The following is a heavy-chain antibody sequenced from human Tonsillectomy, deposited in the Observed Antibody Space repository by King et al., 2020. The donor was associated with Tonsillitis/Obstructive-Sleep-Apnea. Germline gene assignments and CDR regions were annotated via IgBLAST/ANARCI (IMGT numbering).Heavy chain of an antibody. J-gene: IGHJ4*02. D-gene: IGHD3-10*01. CDR2: IYTSGST. V-gene: IGHV4-4*07. CDR3: AGARVRGVTFYFDY. Sequence: VQLQESGPGLVKPSETLSLTCTVSGGSISRYYWSWIRQPAGKGLEWIGRIYTSGSTNYNPSLKSRVTMSVDTSKNQFSLKLSSVTAADTAVYYCAGARVRGVTFYFDYWGQGTLVTVSS. CDR1: GGSISRYY.